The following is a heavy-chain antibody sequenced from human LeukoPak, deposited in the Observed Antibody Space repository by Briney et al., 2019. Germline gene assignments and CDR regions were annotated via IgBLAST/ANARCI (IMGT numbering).Heavy chain of an antibody. D-gene: IGHD6-19*01. V-gene: IGHV4-39*07. CDR1: GGSISSSSYY. CDR2: ISYSGST. Sequence: SETLSLTCTVSGGSISSSSYYWGWIRQPPGKGLEWIGSISYSGSTYYNPSLKSRVTISVDTSKNQFSLKLSSVTAADTAVYYCARLRVAGPRTRDRRLYYMDVWGKGTTVTISS. J-gene: IGHJ6*03. CDR3: ARLRVAGPRTRDRRLYYMDV.